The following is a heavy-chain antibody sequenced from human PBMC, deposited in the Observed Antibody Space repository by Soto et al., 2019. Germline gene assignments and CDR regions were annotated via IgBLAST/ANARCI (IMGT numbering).Heavy chain of an antibody. Sequence: EVQLVESGGGLVKPGGSLRLSCAASGFTFSSYSMNWVRQAPGKGLEWVSSISSSSSYIYYADSVKGRFTISRDNAKNSLYLQMNSLRAEDTAVYYCASTICGVVSPFDYWGQGTLVTVSS. V-gene: IGHV3-21*01. CDR2: ISSSSSYI. J-gene: IGHJ4*02. D-gene: IGHD3-3*01. CDR1: GFTFSSYS. CDR3: ASTICGVVSPFDY.